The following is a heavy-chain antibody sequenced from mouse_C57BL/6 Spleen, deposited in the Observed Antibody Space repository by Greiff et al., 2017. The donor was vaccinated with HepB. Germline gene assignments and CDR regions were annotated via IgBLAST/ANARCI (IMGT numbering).Heavy chain of an antibody. CDR2: INPNNGGT. J-gene: IGHJ2*01. V-gene: IGHV1-26*01. CDR1: GYTFTDYY. Sequence: VQLQQSGPELVKPGASVKISCKASGYTFTDYYMHWVKQSHGKSLEWIGDINPNNGGTSYNQKFKGKATLTVDKSSSTAYMELRSLTSEDSAVYYCARDDYDDYWGQGTTLTVSS. CDR3: ARDDYDDY. D-gene: IGHD2-4*01.